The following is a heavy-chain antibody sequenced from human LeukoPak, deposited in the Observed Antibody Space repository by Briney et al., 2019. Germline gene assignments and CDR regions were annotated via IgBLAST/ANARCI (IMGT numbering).Heavy chain of an antibody. CDR2: INPNSGGT. J-gene: IGHJ5*02. CDR3: ARDPYDSSGYYYGRWFDP. Sequence: ASVKVSCKASGYTFTGYYMHWVRQAPGQGLEWMGWINPNSGGTNYAQKFQGRVTMTRDTSISTAYMELRSLRSDDTAVYYCARDPYDSSGYYYGRWFDPWGQGTLVTVSS. D-gene: IGHD3-22*01. CDR1: GYTFTGYY. V-gene: IGHV1-2*02.